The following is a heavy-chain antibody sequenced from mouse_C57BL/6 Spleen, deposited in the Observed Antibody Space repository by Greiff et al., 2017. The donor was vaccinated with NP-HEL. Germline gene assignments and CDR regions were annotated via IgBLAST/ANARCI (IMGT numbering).Heavy chain of an antibody. CDR1: GYSITSGYY. CDR3: ARGSNSYYFDY. Sequence: EVKLQESGPGLVKPSQSLSLTCSVTGYSITSGYYWNWIRQFPGNKLEWMGYISYDGSNNYNPSLKNRISITRDTSKNQFFLKLNSVTTEDTATYYCARGSNSYYFDYWGQGTTLTVSS. V-gene: IGHV3-6*01. D-gene: IGHD2-5*01. CDR2: ISYDGSN. J-gene: IGHJ2*01.